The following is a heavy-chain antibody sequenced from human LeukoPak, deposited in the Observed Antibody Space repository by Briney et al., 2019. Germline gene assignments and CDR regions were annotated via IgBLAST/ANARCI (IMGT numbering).Heavy chain of an antibody. CDR3: ARESSGGPPLYYCGMDV. V-gene: IGHV1-18*01. CDR1: GYTFTSYG. Sequence: ASVKVSCKASGYTFTSYGISWVRQAPGQGLEWLGWISAYNGNTNYAQTLQGRVTMTTDTSTSTAYMELRSLRSDDTAVYYCARESSGGPPLYYCGMDVWGQGTTVTVSS. J-gene: IGHJ6*02. D-gene: IGHD6-25*01. CDR2: ISAYNGNT.